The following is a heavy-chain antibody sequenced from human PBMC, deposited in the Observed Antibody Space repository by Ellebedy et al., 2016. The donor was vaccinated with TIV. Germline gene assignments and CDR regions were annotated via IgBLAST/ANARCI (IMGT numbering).Heavy chain of an antibody. Sequence: GESLKISCAASGFTFSSYAMSWVRQAPGKGLEWVSTVTGSGGSTYYADFVEGRFIISRDNSKKTLYLQMNSLRAEDTAVYYCAKGRGGGSDSSAPRYYFDYWGLGTLVTVSS. D-gene: IGHD3-22*01. CDR3: AKGRGGGSDSSAPRYYFDY. J-gene: IGHJ4*02. CDR2: VTGSGGST. V-gene: IGHV3-23*01. CDR1: GFTFSSYA.